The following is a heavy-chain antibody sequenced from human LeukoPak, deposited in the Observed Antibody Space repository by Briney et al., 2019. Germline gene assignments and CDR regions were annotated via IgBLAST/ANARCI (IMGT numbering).Heavy chain of an antibody. CDR1: GFTFSSYW. J-gene: IGHJ5*02. CDR3: AKDNSSWYLGNWFDP. D-gene: IGHD6-13*01. V-gene: IGHV3-7*03. CDR2: IKDDGSEK. Sequence: GGSLRLSCAASGFTFSSYWMSWVRQAPGKGLEWVANIKDDGSEKYYVDSVKGRFTISRDDAKNPLYLQMNSLRAEDTAVYYCAKDNSSWYLGNWFDPWGQGTLVTVSS.